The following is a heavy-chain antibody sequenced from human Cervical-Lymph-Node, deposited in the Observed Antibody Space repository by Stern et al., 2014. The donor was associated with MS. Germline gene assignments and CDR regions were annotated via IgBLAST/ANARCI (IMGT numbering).Heavy chain of an antibody. D-gene: IGHD3-22*01. CDR2: MKPDSGTT. Sequence: QVQMVESGAEVKKPGASVKVSCKASGYTFTSFDINWVRQAPGQGLEWMGWMKPDSGTTGQAQKSEGRVTMTRNTAISTAYMELSSLRSEDTAVYYCARIYDSSDYHPLDYWGQGTLVTVSS. CDR1: GYTFTSFD. CDR3: ARIYDSSDYHPLDY. V-gene: IGHV1-8*01. J-gene: IGHJ4*02.